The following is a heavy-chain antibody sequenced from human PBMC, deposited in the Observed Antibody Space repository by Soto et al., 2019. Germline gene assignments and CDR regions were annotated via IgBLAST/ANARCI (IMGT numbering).Heavy chain of an antibody. V-gene: IGHV2-5*02. J-gene: IGHJ2*01. CDR2: IYWDDDK. CDR1: GFSLSTSGVG. D-gene: IGHD3-22*01. Sequence: QITLKESGPTLVKPTQTLTLTCTFSGFSLSTSGVGVGWIRQPPGKALEWLAFIYWDDDKRYSPSLKSRLTITKDTSKNQVVLTMTNMDPVDTATYYCAHLTYYFDSSAYYWYFDLWGRGTLVTVSS. CDR3: AHLTYYFDSSAYYWYFDL.